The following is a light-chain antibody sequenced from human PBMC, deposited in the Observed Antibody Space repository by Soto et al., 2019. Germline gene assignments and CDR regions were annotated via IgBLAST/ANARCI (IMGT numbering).Light chain of an antibody. CDR2: GNF. CDR3: QSNDSSLSGFV. CDR1: GSNIGAGYD. V-gene: IGLV1-40*01. J-gene: IGLJ1*01. Sequence: QSVLTQPPSVSGAPGQRVTISCTGSGSNIGAGYDVHWYQQLPGTAPKLLIYGNFNRPSGVPDRFSGSKSGPSASLAITGLQAEDEGDYYCQSNDSSLSGFVFGTGTKLTVL.